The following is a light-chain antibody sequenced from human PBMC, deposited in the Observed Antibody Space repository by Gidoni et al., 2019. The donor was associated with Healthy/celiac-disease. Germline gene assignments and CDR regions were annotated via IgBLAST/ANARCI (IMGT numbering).Light chain of an antibody. J-gene: IGLJ1*01. CDR1: SSNIGSNY. Sequence: QSVLTQPPSPSGTPGKRVTISSSGSSSNIGSNYVYWYQQLPGTAPKLLIYRNNQRPSGVPDRFSGSKSGTSASLAISGLRSEDEADYYCAAWDDSLSGKVFGTGTKVTVL. CDR3: AAWDDSLSGKV. V-gene: IGLV1-47*01. CDR2: RNN.